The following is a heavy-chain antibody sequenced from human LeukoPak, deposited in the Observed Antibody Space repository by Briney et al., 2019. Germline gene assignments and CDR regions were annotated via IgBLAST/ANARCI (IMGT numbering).Heavy chain of an antibody. CDR1: GFTFSSYT. D-gene: IGHD4-17*01. J-gene: IGHJ4*02. Sequence: RGSLRLSCSVSGFTFSSYTMNWVRQAPGGGLEWVSSIGGSGGYIYYADSVQGRFTISRDNAKNSLYLQMNSLRAEDTAVYYCARESVTEWERYLYYFDYWGQGTLVTVSS. CDR3: ARESVTEWERYLYYFDY. CDR2: IGGSGGYI. V-gene: IGHV3-21*01.